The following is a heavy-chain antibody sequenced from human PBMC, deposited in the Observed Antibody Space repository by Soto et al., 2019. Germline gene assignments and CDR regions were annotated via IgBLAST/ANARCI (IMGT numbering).Heavy chain of an antibody. CDR3: ARPTTNYNFDY. D-gene: IGHD1-7*01. V-gene: IGHV1-3*01. J-gene: IGHJ4*02. CDR1: GYTFTNHA. CDR2: INAGKGDT. Sequence: ASVKVSCKASGYTFTNHAIHWVRQAPGQGLEWMGWINAGKGDTNYPQRFQGRVTITRDTSASTAYMELSSLRSEDTAVYYCARPTTNYNFDYWGQGTLVTVSS.